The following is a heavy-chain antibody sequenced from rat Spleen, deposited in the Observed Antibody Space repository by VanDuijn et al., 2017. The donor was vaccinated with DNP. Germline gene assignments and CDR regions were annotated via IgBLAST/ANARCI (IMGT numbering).Heavy chain of an antibody. D-gene: IGHD1-4*01. CDR1: GFTFSDHN. Sequence: EVQLVESGGDFVQPGRSLKLSCAASGFTFSDHNMAWVRQAPKKGLEWVATINNDGSNTYYQDSVKGRFTIPRENAKSNLYLQMESLMSEDKATYYEASRPPPTRGPFDYWGQGIMVTVSS. CDR3: ASRPPPTRGPFDY. V-gene: IGHV5-7*01. J-gene: IGHJ2*01. CDR2: INNDGSNT.